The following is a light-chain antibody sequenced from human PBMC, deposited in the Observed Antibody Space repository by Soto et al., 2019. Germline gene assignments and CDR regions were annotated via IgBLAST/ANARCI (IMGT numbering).Light chain of an antibody. J-gene: IGLJ1*01. CDR2: EVN. V-gene: IGLV2-8*01. CDR3: SSYAGSSNV. Sequence: QSVLTQPPSASGSPGQSVAISCTGTSSDVGGYNYVSWYQQHPGKAPKLMIYEVNKRPSGVPDRFYGSKSGNTASLTVSGLQAADEADYYCSSYAGSSNVFGTGTKVTVL. CDR1: SSDVGGYNY.